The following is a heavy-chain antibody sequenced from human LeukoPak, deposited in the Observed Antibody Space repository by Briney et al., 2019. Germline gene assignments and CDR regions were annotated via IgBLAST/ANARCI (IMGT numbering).Heavy chain of an antibody. CDR1: GFTFSSYS. D-gene: IGHD3-3*01. Sequence: GGTLRLSCAASGFTFSSYSMSWVRQAPGKGLEWVSGITGSGGSTYYADSVKGRFTISRDNSKNTLYLQMNSLRAEDTAIYYCARDERLLSFLKWGQGTLVTVSS. V-gene: IGHV3-23*01. J-gene: IGHJ4*02. CDR2: ITGSGGST. CDR3: ARDERLLSFLK.